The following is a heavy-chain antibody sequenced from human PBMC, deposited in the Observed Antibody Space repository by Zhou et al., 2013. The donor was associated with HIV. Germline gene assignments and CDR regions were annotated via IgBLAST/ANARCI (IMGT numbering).Heavy chain of an antibody. CDR2: IIPIFGIA. J-gene: IGHJ6*03. CDR3: AAGSWGAPYYYYMDV. D-gene: IGHD3-16*01. Sequence: QVQLVQSGAEVKKPGSSVKVSCKASGGTFNSYAISWVRQAPGQGLEWMGRIIPIFGIANYAQKFQGRVTITADKSTSTAYMELSSLRSEDTAVYYCAAGSWGAPYYYYMDVWGKGTTVTVSS. V-gene: IGHV1-69*04. CDR1: GGTFNSYA.